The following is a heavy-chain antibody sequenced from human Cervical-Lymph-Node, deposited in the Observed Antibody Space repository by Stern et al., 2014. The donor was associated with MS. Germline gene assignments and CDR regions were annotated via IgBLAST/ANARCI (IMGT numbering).Heavy chain of an antibody. J-gene: IGHJ4*02. CDR2: IAYDGSDK. Sequence: MQLVESGGGVVQPGRSLRLSCSAFGFTFRDSGMHWVRQAPGKGLEWVAIIAYDGSDKAYSDSVKGRFTISRDNSKNTLYLQMNSLKTEHTAVYYCANLDTMDREEDYWGQGTLVTVSS. V-gene: IGHV3-30*18. CDR3: ANLDTMDREEDY. D-gene: IGHD3-10*01. CDR1: GFTFRDSG.